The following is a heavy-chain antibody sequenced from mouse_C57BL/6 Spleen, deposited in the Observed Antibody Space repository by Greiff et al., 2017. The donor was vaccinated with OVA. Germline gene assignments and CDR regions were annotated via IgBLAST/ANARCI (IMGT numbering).Heavy chain of an antibody. CDR3: ARSYYYGAYYFDY. CDR1: GFTFSDYG. V-gene: IGHV5-17*01. D-gene: IGHD1-1*01. Sequence: EVKLVESGGGLVKPGGSLKLSCAASGFTFSDYGMHWVRQAPEKGLEWVAYISSGSSTIYYADTVKGRFTISRDNAKTTLFLQMTSLRSEDTAMYYCARSYYYGAYYFDYWGQGTTLTVSS. J-gene: IGHJ2*01. CDR2: ISSGSSTI.